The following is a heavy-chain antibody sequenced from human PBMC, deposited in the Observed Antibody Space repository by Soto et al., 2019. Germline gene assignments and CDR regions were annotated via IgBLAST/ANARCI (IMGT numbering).Heavy chain of an antibody. CDR2: INTDGSII. CDR1: GLIFSNYK. V-gene: IGHV3-74*01. J-gene: IGHJ4*02. Sequence: GGSLRLSCAASGLIFSNYKMHWVRQAPGRGLVWVSRINTDGSIIDYADSVKGRFTVSRDNAKNTLYLQMNSLRADDTAVYYCARDTDGLHYWGQGTLVTVSS. CDR3: ARDTDGLHY.